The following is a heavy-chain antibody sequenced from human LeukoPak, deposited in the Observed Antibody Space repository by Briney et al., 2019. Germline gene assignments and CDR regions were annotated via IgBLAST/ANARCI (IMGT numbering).Heavy chain of an antibody. CDR1: GGSISSYY. V-gene: IGHV4-4*07. CDR2: IYTSGST. D-gene: IGHD2-2*02. J-gene: IGHJ4*02. CDR3: ARLGYCSSTSCYNLTSFDY. Sequence: SETLSLTCTVSGGSISSYYWSWIRQPAGKGLEWMGRIYTSGSTNYNPSLKSRVTMSVDTSKNQFSLKLSSVTAADTAVYYCARLGYCSSTSCYNLTSFDYWGQGTLVTVSS.